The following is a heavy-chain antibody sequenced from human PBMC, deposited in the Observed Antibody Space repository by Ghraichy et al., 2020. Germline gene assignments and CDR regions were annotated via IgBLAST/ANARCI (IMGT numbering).Heavy chain of an antibody. CDR2: IYYTGST. J-gene: IGHJ4*02. V-gene: IGHV4-59*01. CDR3: ASDTTGLAANFDY. CDR1: GGSISNYY. D-gene: IGHD6-13*01. Sequence: SETLSLTCSVFGGSISNYYWSWIRQPPGKGLEWIAYIYYTGSTNYNPSLKSRVTLSLDTSKNQFSLKLNSVTAADTAVYYCASDTTGLAANFDYWGRGLLVTVSS.